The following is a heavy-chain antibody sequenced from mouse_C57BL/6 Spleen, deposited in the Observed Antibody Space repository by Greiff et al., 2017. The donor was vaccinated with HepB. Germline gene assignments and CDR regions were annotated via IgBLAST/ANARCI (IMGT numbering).Heavy chain of an antibody. D-gene: IGHD2-5*01. CDR1: GYAFTNYL. CDR2: INPGSGGT. J-gene: IGHJ4*01. V-gene: IGHV1-54*01. CDR3: ARRDYSNYPYYYAMDY. Sequence: VQLQQSGAELVRPGTSVKVSCKASGYAFTNYLIEWVKQRPGQGLEWIGVINPGSGGTNYNEKFKGKATLTADKSSSTAYMQLSSLTSEDSAVYFCARRDYSNYPYYYAMDYWGQGTSVTASS.